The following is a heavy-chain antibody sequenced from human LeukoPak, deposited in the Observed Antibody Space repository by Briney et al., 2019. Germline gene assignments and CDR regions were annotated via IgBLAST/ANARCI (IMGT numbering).Heavy chain of an antibody. Sequence: ASVKVSCKASGYTFTSYYMHWVRQAPGQGLEWMGIINPSGGSTSYAQKFQGRVTMTRDTSTSTVYMGLSSLRSEDTAVYYCARDLSGYSYGNYFDYWGQGTLVTVSS. J-gene: IGHJ4*02. CDR2: INPSGGST. D-gene: IGHD5-18*01. CDR3: ARDLSGYSYGNYFDY. CDR1: GYTFTSYY. V-gene: IGHV1-46*01.